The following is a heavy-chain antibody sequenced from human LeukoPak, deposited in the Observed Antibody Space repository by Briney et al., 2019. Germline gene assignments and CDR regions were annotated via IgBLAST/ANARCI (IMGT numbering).Heavy chain of an antibody. CDR1: GVSISSSSSY. D-gene: IGHD6-13*01. CDR3: AGDRNSITWFFY. Sequence: SETLSLTCTVSGVSISSSSSYWGWIRQPPGKGLEWIGSIYYTGNTYYNASLKSRVTISIDTSKNQISLRLTSVTATDTAMYYCAGDRNSITWFFYWGQGTLVTVSS. CDR2: IYYTGNT. V-gene: IGHV4-39*01. J-gene: IGHJ4*02.